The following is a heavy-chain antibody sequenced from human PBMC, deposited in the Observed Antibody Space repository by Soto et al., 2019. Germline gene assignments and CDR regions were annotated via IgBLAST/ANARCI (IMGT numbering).Heavy chain of an antibody. J-gene: IGHJ4*02. Sequence: SETLSLTCAVSGGSISSGGYSWIWIRQPPGKGLEWIGYIYHSGSTYYNPSLKSRVTISVDRSKNQFSLKLSSVTAADTAVYYCARALYYGSGSTAHFDYWGQGTLVTVSS. CDR1: GGSISSGGYS. CDR3: ARALYYGSGSTAHFDY. CDR2: IYHSGST. V-gene: IGHV4-30-2*01. D-gene: IGHD3-10*01.